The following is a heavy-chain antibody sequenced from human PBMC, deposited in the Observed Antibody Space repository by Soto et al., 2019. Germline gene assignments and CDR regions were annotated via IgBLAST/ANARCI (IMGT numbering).Heavy chain of an antibody. CDR3: VAGGTRWLQSPFDY. D-gene: IGHD1-1*01. V-gene: IGHV1-69*06. CDR2: IIPLFGTG. CDR1: GGTFNNLA. J-gene: IGHJ4*02. Sequence: SVTVSCKASGGTFNNLAISWVRQAPGQGLEWMGGIIPLFGTGNYAQKFQGRVIVTEDTSTDTAYMELSSLRSEDTAVYYCVAGGTRWLQSPFDYWGQGTLVTVSS.